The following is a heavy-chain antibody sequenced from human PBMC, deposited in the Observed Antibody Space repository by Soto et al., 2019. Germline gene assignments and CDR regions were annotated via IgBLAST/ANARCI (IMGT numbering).Heavy chain of an antibody. CDR2: IYHSGST. CDR1: GASISRSYW. D-gene: IGHD3-3*02. J-gene: IGHJ3*02. Sequence: SETLSLTCAVSGASISRSYWWSWFRQLPGKGLGWIGEIYHSGSTIYNPSLQSRVTLSVDKSKNEFSLKMSSVTDADTAVYYCTSKFGQVLADAFDIWGQGTMVT. V-gene: IGHV4-4*02. CDR3: TSKFGQVLADAFDI.